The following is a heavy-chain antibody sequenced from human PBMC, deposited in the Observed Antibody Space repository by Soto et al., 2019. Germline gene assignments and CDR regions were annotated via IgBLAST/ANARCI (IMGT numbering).Heavy chain of an antibody. CDR3: ARHYSYWYFDL. D-gene: IGHD2-21*01. J-gene: IGHJ2*01. CDR1: GGSISSSSYY. CDR2: IYYSGST. Sequence: QLQLQESGPGLVKPSETLSLTCTVSGGSISSSSYYWGWIRQPPGKGLEWIGSIYYSGSTYYNPSLKSRVTISVDTSKNQFSLKLSSVTAADTAVYYCARHYSYWYFDLWGRGTLVTVSS. V-gene: IGHV4-39*01.